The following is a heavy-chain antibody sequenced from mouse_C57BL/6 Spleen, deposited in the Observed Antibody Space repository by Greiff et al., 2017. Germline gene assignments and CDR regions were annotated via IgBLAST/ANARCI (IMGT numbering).Heavy chain of an antibody. D-gene: IGHD1-1*01. V-gene: IGHV14-3*01. J-gene: IGHJ2*01. CDR1: GFNIKNTY. Sequence: EVQLQQSVAELVRPGASVKLSCTASGFNIKNTYMHWVKQRPEQGLEWIGRLDPANGNTNYAPKFKGKATITADPSSNTAYLQLSSQTSEDTAIYYGARSDYGSSYFDYWGQGTTLTVSS. CDR2: LDPANGNT. CDR3: ARSDYGSSYFDY.